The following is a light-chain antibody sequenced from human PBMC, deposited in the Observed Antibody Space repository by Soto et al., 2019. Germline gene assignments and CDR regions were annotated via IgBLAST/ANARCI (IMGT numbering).Light chain of an antibody. J-gene: IGKJ5*01. Sequence: DIQVTQSPPTLSASVGDRVTITCRASQSISSYLNWYQQNPGKDPKLLIYAASSLQSGVPSRFSGSGSRTDFNLTITRLQTEDIGTYYCQQTDTLTSTFGQGTRLEIK. CDR1: QSISSY. CDR2: AAS. V-gene: IGKV1-39*01. CDR3: QQTDTLTST.